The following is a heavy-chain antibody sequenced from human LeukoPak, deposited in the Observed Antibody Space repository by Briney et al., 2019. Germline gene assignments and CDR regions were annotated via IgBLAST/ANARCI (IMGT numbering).Heavy chain of an antibody. J-gene: IGHJ4*02. CDR2: ISYDGSNK. Sequence: GRSLRLSCAASGFTFSSYGMHWVRQAPGKGLEWVAVISYDGSNKYYADSVKGRFTISRDNSKNTLYLQMNSLRAEDTAVYYCAKDPQYYYDSSGLIDYWGQGTLVTVSS. V-gene: IGHV3-30*18. CDR3: AKDPQYYYDSSGLIDY. D-gene: IGHD3-22*01. CDR1: GFTFSSYG.